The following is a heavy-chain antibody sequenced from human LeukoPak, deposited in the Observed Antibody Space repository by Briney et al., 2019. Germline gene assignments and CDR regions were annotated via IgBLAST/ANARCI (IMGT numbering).Heavy chain of an antibody. V-gene: IGHV4-61*02. CDR1: GDSISSGSYY. Sequence: PSETLSLTCTVSGDSISSGSYYWSWIRQPAGKGLEWVGRIYTSGSTNYNPSLKSRVSISVDTSKNQFSLKLSSVTAADTAVYYCARGYYGRGDYWGQGTLVTVSP. D-gene: IGHD3-10*02. J-gene: IGHJ4*02. CDR2: IYTSGST. CDR3: ARGYYGRGDY.